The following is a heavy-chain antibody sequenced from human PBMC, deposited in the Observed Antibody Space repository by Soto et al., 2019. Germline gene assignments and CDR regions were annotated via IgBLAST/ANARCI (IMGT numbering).Heavy chain of an antibody. J-gene: IGHJ4*02. CDR2: ISGSGSST. CDR3: VRTSLVVAAATREDY. Sequence: GGSLRLSCAASGFTFSSYAMTWVRQAPGKGLEWVSAISGSGSSTSYADSVKGRFTISRDNAKNTLYLQMNSLRAEDTAVYYCVRTSLVVAAATREDYWGQGTLVTVSS. CDR1: GFTFSSYA. V-gene: IGHV3-23*01. D-gene: IGHD2-15*01.